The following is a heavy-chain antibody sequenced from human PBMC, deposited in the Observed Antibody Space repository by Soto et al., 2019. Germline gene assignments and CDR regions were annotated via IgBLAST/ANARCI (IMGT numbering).Heavy chain of an antibody. CDR2: IWYDGSNK. V-gene: IGHV3-33*01. Sequence: GGSLRLSCAASGFTFSSYGMHWVRQAPGKGLEWVAVIWYDGSNKYYADSVKGRFTISRDNSKNTLYLQMNSLRAEDTAVYYCARDFGRGPQGYYGMDVWGQGTTVTVSS. J-gene: IGHJ6*02. CDR1: GFTFSSYG. CDR3: ARDFGRGPQGYYGMDV. D-gene: IGHD2-15*01.